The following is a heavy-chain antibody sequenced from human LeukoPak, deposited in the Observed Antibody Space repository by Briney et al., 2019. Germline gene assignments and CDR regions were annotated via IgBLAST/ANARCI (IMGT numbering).Heavy chain of an antibody. CDR1: GFTFSNAW. J-gene: IGHJ4*02. V-gene: IGHV3-15*01. D-gene: IGHD1-26*01. CDR3: TTESYMVLAH. CDR2: IKSKTDGGTT. Sequence: PGGSLRLSCAASGFTFSNAWMSWVRQAPGKGLEWVGRIKSKTDGGTTDYAAPVRGRFTISRDDSKNTLHLQMNSLNTQDTAEYYCTTESYMVLAHCGQGTLVTVSS.